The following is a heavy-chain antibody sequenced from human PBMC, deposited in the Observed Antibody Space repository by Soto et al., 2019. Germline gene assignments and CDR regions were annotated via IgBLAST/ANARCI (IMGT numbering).Heavy chain of an antibody. CDR3: AKDFISTIFGVVIN. V-gene: IGHV3-30*18. CDR1: GFTFGSYG. Sequence: QVQLVESGGGVVQPGRSLRLSCAASGFTFGSYGMHWVRQAPGKGLEWVAVISYDGSNKYYADSVKGRFTISRDNSKNTLYLQMNSLRAEDTAVYYCAKDFISTIFGVVINWGQGTLVTVSS. J-gene: IGHJ4*02. D-gene: IGHD3-3*01. CDR2: ISYDGSNK.